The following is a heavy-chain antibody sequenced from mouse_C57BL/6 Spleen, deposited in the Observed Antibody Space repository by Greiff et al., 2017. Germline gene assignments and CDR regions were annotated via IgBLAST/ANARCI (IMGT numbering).Heavy chain of an antibody. CDR1: GFTFSSYA. J-gene: IGHJ4*01. CDR3: TRDGNLDYYAMDY. V-gene: IGHV5-9-1*02. D-gene: IGHD2-1*01. Sequence: EVKLQESGEGLVKPGGSLKLSFAASGFTFSSYAMSWVRQTPEKRLEWVAYISSGGDYIYYADTVKGRFTISRDNARNTLYLQMSSLKSEDTAMYYCTRDGNLDYYAMDYWGQGTSVTVSS. CDR2: ISSGGDYI.